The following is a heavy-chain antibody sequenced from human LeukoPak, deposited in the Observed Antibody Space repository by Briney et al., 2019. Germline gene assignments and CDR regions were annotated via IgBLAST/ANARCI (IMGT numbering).Heavy chain of an antibody. Sequence: SETLSLTCTVSGGSISSSSYYWGWIRQPPGKGLEWIGSIYYSGSTYYKPSLKSRVTISVDTSKNQFSLKLSSVTAADTAVYYCARRGRADYVWGSYRSYYFDYWGQGTLVTVSS. CDR2: IYYSGST. V-gene: IGHV4-39*01. J-gene: IGHJ4*02. CDR1: GGSISSSSYY. D-gene: IGHD3-16*02. CDR3: ARRGRADYVWGSYRSYYFDY.